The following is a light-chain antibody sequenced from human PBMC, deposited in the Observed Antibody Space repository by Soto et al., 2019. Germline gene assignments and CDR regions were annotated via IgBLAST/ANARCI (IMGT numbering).Light chain of an antibody. V-gene: IGKV1-27*01. CDR2: AAS. CDR1: QGISNY. CDR3: KKYKRATRVT. J-gene: IGKJ3*01. Sequence: DIQMTQSPSSLSASVGDRVTITCRASQGISNYLAWYQQKPGKVPKLLIYAASTLQSGVPSRFSGSGSATDFTLTISSLQAEDDGTYYCKKYKRATRVTFGPGTKVDIK.